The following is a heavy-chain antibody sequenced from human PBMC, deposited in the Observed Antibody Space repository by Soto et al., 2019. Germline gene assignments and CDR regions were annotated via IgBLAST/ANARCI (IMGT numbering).Heavy chain of an antibody. Sequence: ASVKVSCKVSGSTLTELSIHWVRQAPGKGLEWMGGFDPEDGETNYAQNLQGRVTMTEDTSTDTAYMELSSLRSEVTAVYYCATRATMGIYYYYGLDVWGQGATVTVSS. V-gene: IGHV1-24*01. CDR3: ATRATMGIYYYYGLDV. CDR1: GSTLTELS. J-gene: IGHJ6*02. CDR2: FDPEDGET. D-gene: IGHD5-12*01.